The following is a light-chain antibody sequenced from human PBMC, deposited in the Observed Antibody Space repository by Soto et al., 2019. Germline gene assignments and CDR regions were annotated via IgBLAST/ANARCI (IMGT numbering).Light chain of an antibody. CDR1: QSVLYSSNNKNY. Sequence: DIVMTQSPDSLAVSLGERATINCKSSQSVLYSSNNKNYLAWYQQKPGQPPKLLIYWASTREDGVPNRFSGSGSGTDFARTISSLQAEDVAVYYGQQYYSSPPSFGQGTKVEIK. CDR3: QQYYSSPPS. V-gene: IGKV4-1*01. J-gene: IGKJ1*01. CDR2: WAS.